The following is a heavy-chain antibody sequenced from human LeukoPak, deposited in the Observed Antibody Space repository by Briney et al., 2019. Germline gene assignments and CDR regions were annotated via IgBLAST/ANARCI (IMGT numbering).Heavy chain of an antibody. CDR3: ARGHYDVLAASYKWTPDY. V-gene: IGHV3-21*01. D-gene: IGHD3-9*01. CDR1: GFTFSTFN. Sequence: GGSLRLSCAASGFTFSTFNMNWVRQAPGKGLEWVSSITSGGDYIYYADSVKGRFTTSRDNAKNSLSLQLNSLRVEDTAVYYCARGHYDVLAASYKWTPDYWGQGTLVTVS. CDR2: ITSGGDYI. J-gene: IGHJ4*02.